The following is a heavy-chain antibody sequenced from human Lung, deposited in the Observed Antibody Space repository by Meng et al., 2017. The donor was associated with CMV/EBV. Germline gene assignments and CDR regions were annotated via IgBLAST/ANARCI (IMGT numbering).Heavy chain of an antibody. J-gene: IGHJ3*02. V-gene: IGHV4-59*01. CDR1: GASISSNY. CDR3: AGPDDKGSSPHDPLDI. Sequence: SETLSLXXTVSGASISSNYWSWSRRPPGKGLEYIGSISSTGYLEYSPSLKGRVTISLDTSKNHISLKLTSVTAADTAMYYCAGPDDKGSSPHDPLDIWGQGXMVTVSS. D-gene: IGHD1-1*01. CDR2: ISSTGYL.